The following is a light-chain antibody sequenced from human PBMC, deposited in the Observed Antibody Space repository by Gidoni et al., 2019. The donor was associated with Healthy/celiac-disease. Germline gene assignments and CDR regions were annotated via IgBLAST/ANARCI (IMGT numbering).Light chain of an antibody. Sequence: QSVVPQPPSVSGTPGQRVTISCSGSSSNIGDNTVNWYQHPPGMAAKLLIYAVNQRPSGVPDRFAGSNSGTSASLAIRGLQSEEEADYYCAAWEDSLNGFVVFGGGTKLTVL. CDR2: AVN. CDR3: AAWEDSLNGFVV. J-gene: IGLJ2*01. CDR1: SSNIGDNT. V-gene: IGLV1-44*01.